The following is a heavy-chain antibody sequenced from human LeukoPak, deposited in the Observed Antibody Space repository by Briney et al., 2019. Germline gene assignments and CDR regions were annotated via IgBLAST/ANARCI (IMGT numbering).Heavy chain of an antibody. CDR3: ARGVFWSGPYYFVY. CDR2: IYTSGST. J-gene: IGHJ4*02. CDR1: GGSISSYY. Sequence: SETLSLTCTDSGGSISSYYWRWIRQPAGKELEWIGRIYTSGSTNYNPSLKSRVTISVDTSKNQFSLKLSSVTAADTAVYYCARGVFWSGPYYFVYWGQGTLVTVSS. V-gene: IGHV4-4*07. D-gene: IGHD3-3*01.